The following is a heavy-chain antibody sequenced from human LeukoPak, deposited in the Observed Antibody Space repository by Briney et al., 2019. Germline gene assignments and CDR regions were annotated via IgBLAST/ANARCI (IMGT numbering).Heavy chain of an antibody. V-gene: IGHV1-18*01. J-gene: IGHJ5*02. CDR1: GYTFTSYG. D-gene: IGHD3-10*01. CDR3: ARDGRFGELFLPSS. CDR2: ISAYNGNT. Sequence: ASVKVSCKASGYTFTSYGISWVRQAPGQGLEWMGWISAYNGNTNYAQKLQGRVTMTTDTSTSTAYTELRSLSSDDTAVYYCARDGRFGELFLPSSWGQGTLVTVSS.